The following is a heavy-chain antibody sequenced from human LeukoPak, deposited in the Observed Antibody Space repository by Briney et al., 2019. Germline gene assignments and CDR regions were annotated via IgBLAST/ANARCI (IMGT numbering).Heavy chain of an antibody. CDR2: IYHSWST. J-gene: IGHJ4*02. V-gene: IGHV4-38-2*02. CDR1: GYSISSGYY. Sequence: SHTLSLTCTFSGYSISSGYYLAWIRQPPGNGLEWIGTIYHSWSTYSNPSLKRRVTISVDTSKNQLSLRLSSVTAADTVVYYGAREPGTYSAFDYWGQGTLVTVSS. CDR3: AREPGTYSAFDY. D-gene: IGHD1-26*01.